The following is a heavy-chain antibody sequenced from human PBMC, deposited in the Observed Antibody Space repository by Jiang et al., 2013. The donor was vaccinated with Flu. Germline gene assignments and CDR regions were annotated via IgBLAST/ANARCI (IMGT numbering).Heavy chain of an antibody. Sequence: QLLESGGDLVQPGGSLRLSCVASGFTFSSYAMYWVRQAPGKGLEYVSSISTNGGSTYYANSVKGRFTISRDNSKNTLYLQLGSLRAEDMAVYYCARGNRTYYDILTGSDFFDYWGQGTLVTVSS. J-gene: IGHJ4*02. CDR3: ARGNRTYYDILTGSDFFDY. D-gene: IGHD3-9*01. CDR2: ISTNGGST. V-gene: IGHV3-64*01. CDR1: GFTFSSYA.